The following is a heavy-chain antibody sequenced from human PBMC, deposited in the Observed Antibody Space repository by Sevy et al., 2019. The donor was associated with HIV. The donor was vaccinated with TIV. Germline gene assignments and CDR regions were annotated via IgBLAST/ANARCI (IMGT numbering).Heavy chain of an antibody. CDR2: IWYDGSDT. CDR3: ARDVDSNYDGIDA. J-gene: IGHJ6*02. CDR1: GFIFSNHG. Sequence: GGSLRLSCAASGFIFSNHGMHWVRQAPGKGLEWVARIWYDGSDTYYGESVKSRLTISRDNSKNTVDLKMDCLRVEDTAVYYCARDVDSNYDGIDAWGQGTTVTVSS. D-gene: IGHD4-4*01. V-gene: IGHV3-33*01.